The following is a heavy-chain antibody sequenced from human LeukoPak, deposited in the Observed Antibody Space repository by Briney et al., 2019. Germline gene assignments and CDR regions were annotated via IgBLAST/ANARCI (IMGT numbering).Heavy chain of an antibody. J-gene: IGHJ4*02. CDR2: IKQDGSQR. D-gene: IGHD2-15*01. Sequence: GGSLRLSCTASGFTFSDYWMTWVRQARGKGPEWVANIKQDGSQRYYVDSVRGRFTISRDNAKNSLFLQMNGLRAEDTAVYYCARRGGSSSRRSPIDYWGQGTLVTVSS. CDR1: GFTFSDYW. CDR3: ARRGGSSSRRSPIDY. V-gene: IGHV3-7*01.